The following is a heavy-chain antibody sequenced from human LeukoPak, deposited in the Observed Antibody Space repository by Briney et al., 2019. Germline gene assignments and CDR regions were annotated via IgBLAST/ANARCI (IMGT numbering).Heavy chain of an antibody. Sequence: PGGSLRLSCAASGFTFSNAWMSWVRQAPGKGLEWVGRIKSKTDGGTTDYAAPVKGRFTISRDDSKNTLYLQMNSLKTEDTAVYYCTAADYGDYWGSVDYRGQGTLVTVSS. CDR2: IKSKTDGGTT. J-gene: IGHJ4*02. D-gene: IGHD4-17*01. CDR3: TAADYGDYWGSVDY. V-gene: IGHV3-15*01. CDR1: GFTFSNAW.